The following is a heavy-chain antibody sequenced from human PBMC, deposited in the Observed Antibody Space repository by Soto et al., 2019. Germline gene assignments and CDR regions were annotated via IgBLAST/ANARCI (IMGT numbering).Heavy chain of an antibody. CDR1: GFTFSSYA. J-gene: IGHJ4*02. CDR3: AKAQTGTSGGFDY. V-gene: IGHV3-23*01. Sequence: EVQLLESGGGLVQPGGSLRLSCAASGFTFSSYAMSWVRQAPGKGLEWVSAISGSGGSTYYADSVKGRFTISRDNSKNTLYLQMNSLRADDTAVYYCAKAQTGTSGGFDYWGQGTLVTVFS. CDR2: ISGSGGST. D-gene: IGHD1-1*01.